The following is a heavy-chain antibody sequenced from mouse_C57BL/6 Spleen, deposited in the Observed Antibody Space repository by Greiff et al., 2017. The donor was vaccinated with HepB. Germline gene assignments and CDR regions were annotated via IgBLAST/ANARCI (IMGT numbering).Heavy chain of an antibody. Sequence: EVQLQQSGPVLVKPGASVKMSCKASGYTFTDYYMNWVKQSHGKSLEWIGVINPYNGGTSYNQKFKGKATLTVDKSSSTAYMELTSLTSEDSAVYYCARWGGDSSGYFDYWGQGTTLTVSS. V-gene: IGHV1-19*01. CDR2: INPYNGGT. CDR3: ARWGGDSSGYFDY. J-gene: IGHJ2*01. D-gene: IGHD3-2*02. CDR1: GYTFTDYY.